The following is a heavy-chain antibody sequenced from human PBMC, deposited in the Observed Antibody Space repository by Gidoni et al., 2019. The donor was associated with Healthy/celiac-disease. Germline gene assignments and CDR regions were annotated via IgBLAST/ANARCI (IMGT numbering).Heavy chain of an antibody. CDR1: GGSFSGYY. Sequence: QVQLQQWGAGLLKPSETLSLTCAVYGGSFSGYYWSWIRQPPGKGLEWIGEINHSGSTNYHPSLKSRVTISVDTSKNQFSLKLSSVTAADTAVYYCARARMVVAATVGAFDYWGQGTLVTVSS. CDR3: ARARMVVAATVGAFDY. D-gene: IGHD2-15*01. V-gene: IGHV4-34*01. CDR2: INHSGST. J-gene: IGHJ4*02.